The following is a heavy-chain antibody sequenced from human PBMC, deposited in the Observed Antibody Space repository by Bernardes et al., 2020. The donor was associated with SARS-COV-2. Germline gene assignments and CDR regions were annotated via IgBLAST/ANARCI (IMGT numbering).Heavy chain of an antibody. J-gene: IGHJ4*02. D-gene: IGHD2-2*01. CDR1: GFTFSSYA. CDR2: ISGSGGST. V-gene: IGHV3-23*01. CDR3: AKAVGFYCSSTSCYEDY. Sequence: GGSLRLSCAASGFTFSSYAMSWVRQAPGKGLEWVSAISGSGGSTYYADSVKGRFTISRDNSKNTLYLQMNSLRAEDTAVYYCAKAVGFYCSSTSCYEDYWGQGTLVTVSS.